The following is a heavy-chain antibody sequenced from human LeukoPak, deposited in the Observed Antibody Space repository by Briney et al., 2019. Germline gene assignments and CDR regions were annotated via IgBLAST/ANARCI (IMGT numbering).Heavy chain of an antibody. Sequence: ASVKVSCKASGYTFTSYYMHWVRQAPGQGLEWMGIINPSGGSTSYAQKFQGRVTMTRDMSTSIVYMGLSSLRSEDTAVYYCARDAFEDEARASWYFDLWGRGTLVTVSS. D-gene: IGHD3-16*01. V-gene: IGHV1-46*01. CDR1: GYTFTSYY. J-gene: IGHJ2*01. CDR2: INPSGGST. CDR3: ARDAFEDEARASWYFDL.